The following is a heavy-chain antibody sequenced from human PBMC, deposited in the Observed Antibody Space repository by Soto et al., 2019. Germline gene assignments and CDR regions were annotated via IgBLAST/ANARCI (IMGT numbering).Heavy chain of an antibody. J-gene: IGHJ4*02. D-gene: IGHD6-19*01. V-gene: IGHV2-5*02. CDR3: AHIVVAGLGYYFDY. Sequence: QITLKESGPTLVKPTQTLTLTCTFSGFSLSSTRMAVGWIRQPPGKALEWLALIYWDDDTRSSPFLKSRLTITKDTSKNQVVLTMSNMDPVDTARYYCAHIVVAGLGYYFDYWGQGTLVTVSS. CDR2: IYWDDDT. CDR1: GFSLSSTRMA.